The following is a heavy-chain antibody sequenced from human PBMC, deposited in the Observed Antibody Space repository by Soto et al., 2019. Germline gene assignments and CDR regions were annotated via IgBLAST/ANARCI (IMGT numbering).Heavy chain of an antibody. CDR1: AGSITSGDYY. D-gene: IGHD3-9*01. V-gene: IGHV4-30-4*01. CDR2: IYYRGNT. Sequence: PSETLSLTCTVSAGSITSGDYYWSWIRQPPGKGLEWIGNIYYRGNTYYNPSLKSRLSISIDTAKNQFSLKLSSVTAADTAVYYCARGDLRYFDWLPLSDYGMDVWGQGTTVTVSS. J-gene: IGHJ6*02. CDR3: ARGDLRYFDWLPLSDYGMDV.